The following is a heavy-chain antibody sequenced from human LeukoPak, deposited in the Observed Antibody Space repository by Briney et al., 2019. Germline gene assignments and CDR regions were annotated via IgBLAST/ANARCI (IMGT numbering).Heavy chain of an antibody. J-gene: IGHJ4*02. CDR1: GFTFSSYG. Sequence: GGSLRLSCAASGFTFSSYGMHWVRQAPGKGLEWVANIKQDGSEKNYVDSVTGRFTISRDNAKNSLYLQMNSLRPEDTAVYYCVRWATSFDFWGQGTLVTVSS. V-gene: IGHV3-7*01. CDR2: IKQDGSEK. CDR3: VRWATSFDF. D-gene: IGHD6-6*01.